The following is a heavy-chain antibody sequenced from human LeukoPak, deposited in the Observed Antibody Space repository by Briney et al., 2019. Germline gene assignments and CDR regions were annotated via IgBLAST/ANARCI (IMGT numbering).Heavy chain of an antibody. CDR1: GVSISSYY. J-gene: IGHJ5*02. CDR3: ARGSSVWQGGWFDP. Sequence: PSDTLSLTCTLSGVSISSYYWSWTRHPAGKGREAIGRIYNSGSTNYNPSLKTRVPMSVDTSKNQFSLKLSSVTAADTAVYYCARGSSVWQGGWFDPWGQGTLVTVSS. D-gene: IGHD2-2*01. CDR2: IYNSGST. V-gene: IGHV4-4*07.